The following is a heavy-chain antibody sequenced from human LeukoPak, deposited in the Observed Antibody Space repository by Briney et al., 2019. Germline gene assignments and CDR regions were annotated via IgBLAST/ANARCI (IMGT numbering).Heavy chain of an antibody. CDR1: GFTFSSYE. CDR3: VKDPRYSYGS. Sequence: GGSLRLSCAASGFTFSSYEMNWVRQAPGKVLEWVSYISSSGSTIYYADSVKGRFTISRDNSKNTLYLQMSSLRAEDTAVYYCVKDPRYSYGSWGQGTLVTVSS. CDR2: ISSSGSTI. D-gene: IGHD5-18*01. V-gene: IGHV3-48*03. J-gene: IGHJ4*02.